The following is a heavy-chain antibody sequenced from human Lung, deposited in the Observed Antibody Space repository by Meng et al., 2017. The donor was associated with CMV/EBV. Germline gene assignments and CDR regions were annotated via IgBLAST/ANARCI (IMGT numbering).Heavy chain of an antibody. V-gene: IGHV3-23*01. CDR3: ARGGPVAGKNWFDR. J-gene: IGHJ5*02. D-gene: IGHD6-19*01. CDR1: GLTFSSHP. Sequence: GGSXRLXCVASGLTFSSHPMTWVRQAPGKGLEWVSSISGSGGSTYSADSVQGRFTISRDNSKNTLYLQMSALRDEDTALYYGARGGPVAGKNWFDRWGQGTLVTVSS. CDR2: ISGSGGST.